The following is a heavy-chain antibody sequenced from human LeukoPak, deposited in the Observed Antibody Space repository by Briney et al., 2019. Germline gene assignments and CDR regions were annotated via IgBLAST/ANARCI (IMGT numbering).Heavy chain of an antibody. V-gene: IGHV4-59*01. J-gene: IGHJ4*02. CDR3: ARAIAAAGQFDY. Sequence: SETLSLTCTVSGGSISSYYWSWIWQPPGKGLEWIGYIYYSGSTNYNPSLKSRVTISVDTSKNQFSLKLSSVTAADTAVYYCARAIAAAGQFDYWGQGTLVTVSS. CDR1: GGSISSYY. D-gene: IGHD6-13*01. CDR2: IYYSGST.